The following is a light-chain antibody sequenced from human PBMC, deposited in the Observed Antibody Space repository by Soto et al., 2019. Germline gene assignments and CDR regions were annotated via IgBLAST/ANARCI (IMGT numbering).Light chain of an antibody. V-gene: IGKV3-15*01. CDR1: QSVSSN. CDR2: GAS. Sequence: EIVMTQSPATLSVSPGERATLSCRASQSVSSNLAWYQQKPGQAPSLLIHGASTRATGIPARFSGSRSGTEFTLTISSLQSEDFAVYYCQQYNNWPRRTFGKGTKVEIK. CDR3: QQYNNWPRRT. J-gene: IGKJ1*01.